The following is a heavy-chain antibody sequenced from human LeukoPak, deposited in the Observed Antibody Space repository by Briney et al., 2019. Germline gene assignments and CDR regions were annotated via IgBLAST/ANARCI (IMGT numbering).Heavy chain of an antibody. CDR1: GYTFTGYC. CDR2: INPNSGGT. CDR3: ARAAPDCGGDCYLPPEH. V-gene: IGHV1-2*02. D-gene: IGHD2-21*02. J-gene: IGHJ1*01. Sequence: ASVKVSCKASGYTFTGYCMHWVRQAPGQGLEWMGWINPNSGGTNYAQKFQGRVTMTRDTSISTAYMELSRLRSDDTAVYYCARAAPDCGGDCYLPPEHWGQGTLVTVSS.